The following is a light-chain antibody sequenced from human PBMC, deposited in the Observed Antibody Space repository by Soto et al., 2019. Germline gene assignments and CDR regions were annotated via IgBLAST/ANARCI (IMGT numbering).Light chain of an antibody. CDR1: QSISNW. CDR2: DAS. CDR3: QQYNSYWGT. J-gene: IGKJ1*01. V-gene: IGKV1-5*01. Sequence: DIQMTQSPSTPSASVGDRVTITCRASQSISNWLAWYQQKQGKAPKLLIYDASSLESGVPSRFSGSGSGTEFTLTISSLQPDDFATYYCQQYNSYWGTFGQGTKVEIK.